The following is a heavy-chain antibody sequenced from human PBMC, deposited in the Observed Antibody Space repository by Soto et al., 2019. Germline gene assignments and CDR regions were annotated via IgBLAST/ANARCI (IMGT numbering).Heavy chain of an antibody. CDR2: IDPSDSYI. CDR1: GYKFTNYW. J-gene: IGHJ4*02. CDR3: AIVTAETAYHYFDF. D-gene: IGHD1-1*01. Sequence: GESLQICCKGSGYKFTNYWLSWVRQTPGKGLEWMGRIDPSDSYINYSPSFRGHVTISIDESISTAHLQWSSLKASDTATYYCAIVTAETAYHYFDFWGQGTLVTV. V-gene: IGHV5-10-1*01.